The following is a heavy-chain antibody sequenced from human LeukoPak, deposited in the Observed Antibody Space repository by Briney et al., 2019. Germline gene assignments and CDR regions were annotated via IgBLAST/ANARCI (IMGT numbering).Heavy chain of an antibody. D-gene: IGHD6-13*01. CDR2: ISRSGGAT. J-gene: IGHJ5*02. Sequence: GGSLRLSCAASGFTFSTSAMSWVRQAPGKGLEWVSTISRSGGATFYADSVKGRFTISRDNSKNTLFLQMNSLRVDDTAVYYCAKCSGPYSSNCCNWFDPWGQGTLVTVSS. CDR3: AKCSGPYSSNCCNWFDP. CDR1: GFTFSTSA. V-gene: IGHV3-23*01.